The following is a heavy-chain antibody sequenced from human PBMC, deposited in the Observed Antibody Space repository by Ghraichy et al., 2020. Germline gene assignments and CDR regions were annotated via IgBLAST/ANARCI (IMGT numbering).Heavy chain of an antibody. J-gene: IGHJ5*02. CDR2: INHSGST. CDR3: ARGRWILYWWNTNPINSGKDSNWFDP. Sequence: SETLSLNCAVYGGSFSGYYWSWIRQPPGKGLEWIGEINHSGSTNYNPSLKSRVTISVDTSKNQFSLKLSSVTAADTAVYYCARGRWILYWWNTNPINSGKDSNWFDPWGQGTLVTVSS. D-gene: IGHD2-8*02. V-gene: IGHV4-34*01. CDR1: GGSFSGYY.